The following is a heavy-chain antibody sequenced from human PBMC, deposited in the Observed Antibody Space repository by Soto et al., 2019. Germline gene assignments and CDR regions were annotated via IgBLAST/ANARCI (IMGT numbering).Heavy chain of an antibody. V-gene: IGHV1-18*01. CDR2: ISAYNGNT. CDR3: AINVTPPHY. CDR1: GYTFTSYG. J-gene: IGHJ4*02. Sequence: QVQLVQSGAEVKKPGASVKVSCKASGYTFTSYGISWVRQAHGQGLEWMGWISAYNGNTNYAQKLQGRVTMTTDTSTSTPYMELRSLRSADTAVSYLAINVTPPHYWGQGTLVTVSS.